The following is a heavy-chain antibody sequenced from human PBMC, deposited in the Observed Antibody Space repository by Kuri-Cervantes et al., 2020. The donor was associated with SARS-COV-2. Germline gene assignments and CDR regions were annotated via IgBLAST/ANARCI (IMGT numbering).Heavy chain of an antibody. D-gene: IGHD6-13*01. CDR1: GGSVSSGSYY. V-gene: IGHV4-61*01. J-gene: IGHJ6*03. CDR3: ARVRSSSFAWYYYYMDV. CDR2: IYYSGST. Sequence: SETLSLTCTVSGGSVSSGSYYWSWIRQPPGKGLEWIGYIYYSGSTNYNPSLKSRVTISVDTSKDQFSLKLSSVTAADTAVYYCARVRSSSFAWYYYYMDVWGKGTTVTVSS.